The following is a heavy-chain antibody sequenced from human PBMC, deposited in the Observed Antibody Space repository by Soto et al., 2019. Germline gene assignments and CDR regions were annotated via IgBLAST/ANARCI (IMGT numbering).Heavy chain of an antibody. CDR3: ARALHYYDSSGYYDAFDI. D-gene: IGHD3-22*01. CDR2: IIPIFGTA. J-gene: IGHJ3*02. Sequence: SVKVSCKASGGTFSSYAISWVRQAPGQGLEWMGGIIPIFGTANYAQKFQGRVTITADKSTSTAYMELSSLRSEDTAVYYCARALHYYDSSGYYDAFDIWGQGTMVTVSS. V-gene: IGHV1-69*06. CDR1: GGTFSSYA.